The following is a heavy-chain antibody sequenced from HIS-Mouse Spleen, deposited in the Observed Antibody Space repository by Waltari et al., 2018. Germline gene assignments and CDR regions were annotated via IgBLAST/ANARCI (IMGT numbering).Heavy chain of an antibody. CDR3: ARVHYDFWSGYDAFDI. CDR2: ISYDGSNK. D-gene: IGHD3-3*01. V-gene: IGHV3-30-3*01. J-gene: IGHJ3*02. CDR1: GFTFSSYA. Sequence: QVQLVESGGGVVQPGRSLRLSCAASGFTFSSYAMHWGRQAPGKGLEWVAVISYDGSNKYYADSVKGRFTISRDNSKNTLYLQMNSLRAEDTAVYYCARVHYDFWSGYDAFDIWGQGTMVTVSS.